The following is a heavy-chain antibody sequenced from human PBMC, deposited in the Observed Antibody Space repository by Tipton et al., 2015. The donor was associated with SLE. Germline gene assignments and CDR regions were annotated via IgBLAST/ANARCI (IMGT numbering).Heavy chain of an antibody. CDR3: ARHLGASFDF. J-gene: IGHJ4*02. CDR1: GGSIRSGDYY. Sequence: TLSLTCTVSGGSIRSGDYYWSWIRQHPGKGLEWIGYIHDSGATFYNPSLRSRSAISVDTSQNQFSLRLTSVTAADTAVYYCARHLGASFDFWGQGILATVSS. CDR2: IHDSGAT. V-gene: IGHV4-31*03.